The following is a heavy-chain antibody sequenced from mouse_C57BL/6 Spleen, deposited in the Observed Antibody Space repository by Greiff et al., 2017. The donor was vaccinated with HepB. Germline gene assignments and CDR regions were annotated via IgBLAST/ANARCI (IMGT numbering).Heavy chain of an antibody. CDR1: GYSFTGYF. D-gene: IGHD2-2*01. CDR2: INPYNGDT. V-gene: IGHV1-20*01. Sequence: EVQGVESGPELVKPGASVKISCKASGYSFTGYFMNWVMQSHGQSLEWIGRINPYNGDTVYNQKFKGKATLTVDKSSSTAHMELRSLTSEDSAVYYCAVNYGYDRAWFAYWGQGTLVTVSA. CDR3: AVNYGYDRAWFAY. J-gene: IGHJ3*01.